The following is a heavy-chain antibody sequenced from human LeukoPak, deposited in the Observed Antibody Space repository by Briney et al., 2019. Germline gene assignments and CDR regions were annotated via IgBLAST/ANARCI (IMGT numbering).Heavy chain of an antibody. D-gene: IGHD3-22*01. V-gene: IGHV3-9*01. Sequence: GGSLRLSCAASGVTFDDYAMHWVRQAPGKGLEWVSGISWNSGSVGYADSVKDRFTISRDNAKNSLYLQMNSLRAEDTALYYCAKGTYYYDSSGYLTLYYFDYWGQGTLVTVSS. J-gene: IGHJ4*02. CDR2: ISWNSGSV. CDR3: AKGTYYYDSSGYLTLYYFDY. CDR1: GVTFDDYA.